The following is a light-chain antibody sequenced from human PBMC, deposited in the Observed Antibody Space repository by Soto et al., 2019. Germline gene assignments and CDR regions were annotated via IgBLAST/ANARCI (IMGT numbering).Light chain of an antibody. CDR2: DAS. CDR3: HQRQYWPPST. CDR1: LSVSVY. V-gene: IGKV3-11*01. J-gene: IGKJ5*01. Sequence: VLTHSQATLSLPPGEKATFSSGTSLSVSVYLDWYQQKHGHVPRLLIFDASNRATGIPARFRCSGSGTDFTLTISSLELEDVAVYFCHQRQYWPPSTFGHGTRLEIK.